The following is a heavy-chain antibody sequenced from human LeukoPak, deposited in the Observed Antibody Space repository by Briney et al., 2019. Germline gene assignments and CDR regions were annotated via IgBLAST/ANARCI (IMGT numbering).Heavy chain of an antibody. CDR1: GVTFNYYG. V-gene: IGHV3-30*18. D-gene: IGHD3-10*01. Sequence: PGESLRLSCAVSGVTFNYYGMHWVRQAPGKGLEWVAVISTNGNYKHSADSVKGRFNISRDNSKNALYLQMNSLRVEDTAVYYCAKDRLWFGEKHLDYWGQGTPVTVSS. J-gene: IGHJ4*02. CDR2: ISTNGNYK. CDR3: AKDRLWFGEKHLDY.